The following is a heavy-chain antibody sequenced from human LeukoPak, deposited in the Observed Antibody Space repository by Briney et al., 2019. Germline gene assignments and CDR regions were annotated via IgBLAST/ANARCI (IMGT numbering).Heavy chain of an antibody. V-gene: IGHV3-23*01. D-gene: IGHD6-13*01. CDR1: GFTFSTYA. CDR3: ARGGSAGTGWFDP. J-gene: IGHJ5*02. CDR2: ISGSGDTT. Sequence: GGSLRPSCAASGFTFSTYAMGWVRQTPGKGLEWVSAISGSGDTTSYADSVKGRFTISRDNAKNSLYLQMNSLRAEDTAVYYCARGGSAGTGWFDPWGQGTLVTVSS.